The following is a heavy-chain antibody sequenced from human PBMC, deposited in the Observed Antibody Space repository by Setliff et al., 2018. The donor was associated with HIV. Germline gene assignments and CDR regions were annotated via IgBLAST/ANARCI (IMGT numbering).Heavy chain of an antibody. J-gene: IGHJ5*02. CDR2: IIPIFSTT. D-gene: IGHD4-4*01. CDR1: GGTFSKDA. V-gene: IGHV1-69*13. Sequence: SVKVSCKASGGTFSKDAINWVRETPGQGLEWMGGIIPIFSTTTYAQKFQGRVTITADDSTSTVYMEPSSLKSEDTAMYYCARDEGMTTRRGRFDPWGQGTLVTVSS. CDR3: ARDEGMTTRRGRFDP.